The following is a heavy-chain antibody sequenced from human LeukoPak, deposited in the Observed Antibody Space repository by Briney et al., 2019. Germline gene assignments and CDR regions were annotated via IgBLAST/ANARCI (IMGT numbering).Heavy chain of an antibody. V-gene: IGHV1-18*04. CDR2: ISAYNGNT. Sequence: ASVKVSCKASGYTFTGYYMHWVRQAPGQGLEWMGWISAYNGNTNYAQKLQGRVTMTTDTSTSTAYMELRSLRSDDTAVYYCARRAYYDFWSGYPHYYYMDVWGKGTTVTVSS. CDR1: GYTFTGYY. D-gene: IGHD3-3*01. CDR3: ARRAYYDFWSGYPHYYYMDV. J-gene: IGHJ6*03.